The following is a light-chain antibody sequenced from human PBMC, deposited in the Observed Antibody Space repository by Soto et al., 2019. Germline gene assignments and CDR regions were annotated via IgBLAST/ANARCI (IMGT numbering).Light chain of an antibody. Sequence: DIVMTQTPLSLSVTPGQPAFISCKSSQRLLHSDGRTYLYWYLQKPGQPPQLLIYEVSNRFSGVPARFRGSGSGKEVTLKISRVEAEDVGVYYCMQSIYLFRTLGQGTKVEIK. CDR2: EVS. J-gene: IGKJ1*01. CDR1: QRLLHSDGRTY. CDR3: MQSIYLFRT. V-gene: IGKV2D-29*01.